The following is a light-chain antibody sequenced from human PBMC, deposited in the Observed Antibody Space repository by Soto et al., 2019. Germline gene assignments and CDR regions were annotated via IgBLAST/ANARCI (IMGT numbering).Light chain of an antibody. CDR1: SSDVAVYNY. CDR2: DVS. Sequence: QSVLTQPRSVSGSPGQSITISCTGSSSDVAVYNYVSWYQQHPGKAPKLIIYDVSERPSGVPDRFSGSKSGNTASLTISGLQAEDEADYHCCSFAGTYTFYVFGTGTKVTVL. CDR3: CSFAGTYTFYV. V-gene: IGLV2-11*01. J-gene: IGLJ1*01.